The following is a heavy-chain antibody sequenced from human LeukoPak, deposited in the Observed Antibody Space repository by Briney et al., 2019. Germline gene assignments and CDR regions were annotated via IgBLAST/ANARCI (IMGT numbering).Heavy chain of an antibody. D-gene: IGHD3-10*01. CDR1: GGSFSGYY. Sequence: SETLSLTCAVYGGSFSGYYWSWIRQPPGKGLEWIGYIYYSGSTNYNPSLKSRVTISVDTSKNQFSLKLSSVTAADTAVYYCARHYGSGSYYSQFDYWGQGTLVTVSS. CDR3: ARHYGSGSYYSQFDY. CDR2: IYYSGST. J-gene: IGHJ4*02. V-gene: IGHV4-59*01.